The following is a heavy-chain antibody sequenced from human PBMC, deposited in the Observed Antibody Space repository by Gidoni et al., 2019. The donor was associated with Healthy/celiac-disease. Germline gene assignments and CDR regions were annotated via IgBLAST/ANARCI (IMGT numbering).Heavy chain of an antibody. D-gene: IGHD3-3*01. CDR3: AKELTYYDFWSGYSPLDY. V-gene: IGHV3-23*01. CDR2: ISGSGGST. Sequence: FSIYAILLVRQAPGKGLEWVSAISGSGGSTYYADSVKGRFTISRDNSKNTMYLKMNSMRAEETAVYYCAKELTYYDFWSGYSPLDYWGQGNLVTVSS. CDR1: FSIYA. J-gene: IGHJ4*02.